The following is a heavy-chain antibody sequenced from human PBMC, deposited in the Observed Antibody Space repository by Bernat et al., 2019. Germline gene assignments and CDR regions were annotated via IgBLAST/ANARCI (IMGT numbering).Heavy chain of an antibody. D-gene: IGHD3-16*02. V-gene: IGHV4-31*03. CDR2: IYYSGST. Sequence: QVQLQESGPGLVKPSQTLSLTCTVSGGSISSGGYYWSWIRQHPGKGLEWMGYIYYSGSTYYNPSLKSRVTISVDTSKNQFSLKLSSVTAADTAVYYCARAPYYDYIWGSYRPPAHLFDYWGQGTLVTVSS. J-gene: IGHJ4*02. CDR3: ARAPYYDYIWGSYRPPAHLFDY. CDR1: GGSISSGGYY.